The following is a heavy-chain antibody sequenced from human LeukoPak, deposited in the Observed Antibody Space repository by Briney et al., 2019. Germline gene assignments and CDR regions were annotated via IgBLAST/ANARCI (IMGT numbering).Heavy chain of an antibody. J-gene: IGHJ4*02. D-gene: IGHD5-18*01. CDR2: ISSSGSTI. V-gene: IGHV3-48*03. CDR3: ASRYSPFDF. CDR1: GFTFSSYE. Sequence: PGGSLRLSCAASGFTFSSYEMNWVRQAPGKGLEWVSYISSSGSTIYYADSVKGRFTVSRDNSRNSLFLQMNGLRAEDTAVYYCASRYSPFDFWGQGTLVTVSS.